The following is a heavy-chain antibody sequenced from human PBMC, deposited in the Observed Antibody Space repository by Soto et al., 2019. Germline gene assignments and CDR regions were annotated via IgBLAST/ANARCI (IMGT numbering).Heavy chain of an antibody. D-gene: IGHD3-22*01. J-gene: IGHJ5*02. CDR1: GGSISSSSYY. Sequence: SETLSLTCTVSGGSISSSSYYWGWIRQPPGKGLEWIGSIYYSGSTYYNPSLKSRVTISVDTSKNQFSLKLGSVTAADTAVYYCARLGSNYYDSSGPNPWFDPWGQGTLVTVSS. V-gene: IGHV4-39*01. CDR3: ARLGSNYYDSSGPNPWFDP. CDR2: IYYSGST.